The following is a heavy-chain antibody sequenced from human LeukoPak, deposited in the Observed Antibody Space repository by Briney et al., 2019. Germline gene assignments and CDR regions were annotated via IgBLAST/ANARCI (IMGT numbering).Heavy chain of an antibody. D-gene: IGHD3-9*01. V-gene: IGHV1-8*03. J-gene: IGHJ6*03. Sequence: ASVKVSCKASGYTFTSYDINWVRQATGQGLEWMGWMNPNSGNTGYAQKFQGRVTITRNTSISTAYMELSSLRTEDTALYHCAKAVYAPLRYFDWYHLGYMDVWGKGTTVTISS. CDR2: MNPNSGNT. CDR1: GYTFTSYD. CDR3: AKAVYAPLRYFDWYHLGYMDV.